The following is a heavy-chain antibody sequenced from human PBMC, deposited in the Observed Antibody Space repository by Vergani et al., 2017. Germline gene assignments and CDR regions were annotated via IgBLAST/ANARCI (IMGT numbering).Heavy chain of an antibody. D-gene: IGHD3-9*01. CDR2: INPSGGHT. V-gene: IGHV1-46*03. Sequence: QVQLVQSGAEVKKPGASVKVSCKASGDTFTGYFMHWVRQAPGQGLEWMGIINPSGGHTNYAQKFQGRVTMTRDTSTSTVYMELSSLRSEDTAIYYCARGDYGILTGYRYWGQGTLVTVSA. CDR3: ARGDYGILTGYRY. J-gene: IGHJ4*02. CDR1: GDTFTGYF.